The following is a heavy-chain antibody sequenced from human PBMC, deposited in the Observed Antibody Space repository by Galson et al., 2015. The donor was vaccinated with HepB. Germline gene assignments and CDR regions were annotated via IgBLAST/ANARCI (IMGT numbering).Heavy chain of an antibody. CDR2: INHSGST. CDR3: ARTSFLRPTTRLRSGDFWSGYYGFDY. D-gene: IGHD3-3*01. J-gene: IGHJ4*02. V-gene: IGHV4-34*01. CDR1: GGSFSGYY. Sequence: ETLSLTCAVYGGSFSGYYWSWIRQPPGKGLEWIGEINHSGSTNYNPSLKSRVTISVDTSKNQYSLKLSSVTAADTAVYYCARTSFLRPTTRLRSGDFWSGYYGFDYWGQGTLVTVSS.